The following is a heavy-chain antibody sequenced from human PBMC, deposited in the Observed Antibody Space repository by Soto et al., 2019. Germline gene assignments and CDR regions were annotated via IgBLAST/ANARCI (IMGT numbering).Heavy chain of an antibody. CDR1: GYTFPGNY. D-gene: IGHD2-2*01. Sequence: QVQLVQSGAEVKKPGASVKVSCKASGYTFPGNYMHWVRQAPGQGLEWMALINPTSGGTNYAQKFQGRVTMTWDTSISTAYMELSRLRSDDTAIYYCAMGYCSSSGCSHYFDYWGQGTLVTVSS. J-gene: IGHJ4*02. CDR2: INPTSGGT. CDR3: AMGYCSSSGCSHYFDY. V-gene: IGHV1-2*02.